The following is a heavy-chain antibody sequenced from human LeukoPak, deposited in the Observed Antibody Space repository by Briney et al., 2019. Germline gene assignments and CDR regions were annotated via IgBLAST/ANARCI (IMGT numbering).Heavy chain of an antibody. CDR3: ARAGYDILTGYLGVFDF. J-gene: IGHJ3*01. V-gene: IGHV4-59*01. CDR1: GGSFSGYY. Sequence: SETLSLTCAVYGGSFSGYYWSWIRQPPGKGLECIGYIYYSGNTNYNPSLKSRVTISVDTSKNQFSLKLSSVTAADTAVYYCARAGYDILTGYLGVFDFWGQGTMVTVSS. D-gene: IGHD3-9*01. CDR2: IYYSGNT.